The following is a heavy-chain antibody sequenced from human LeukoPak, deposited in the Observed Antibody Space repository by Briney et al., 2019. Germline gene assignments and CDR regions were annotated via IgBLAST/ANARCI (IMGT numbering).Heavy chain of an antibody. D-gene: IGHD1-26*01. CDR2: IYYSGST. CDR3: ARHPKVGATLDY. CDR1: GYSISSGYY. J-gene: IGHJ4*02. V-gene: IGHV4-38-2*02. Sequence: SETLSLTCTVSGYSISSGYYWGWIRQPPGKGLEWIGSIYYSGSTYYNPSLKSRVTISVDTSKNQFSLKLSSVTAADTAVYYCARHPKVGATLDYWGQGTLVTVSS.